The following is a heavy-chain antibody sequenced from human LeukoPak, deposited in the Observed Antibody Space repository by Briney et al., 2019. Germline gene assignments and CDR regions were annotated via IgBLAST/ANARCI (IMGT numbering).Heavy chain of an antibody. Sequence: PAQSLTLSCAASGSTFSSYCMNWVRQAPGKGLEWVSWISSNSNYLYYADLMKGRLTISRDNAKNSLYLQMNSLRAEDTAVYYCARDRRPGGMDVWGQGTTVTVSS. D-gene: IGHD1-1*01. CDR1: GSTFSSYC. V-gene: IGHV3-21*01. J-gene: IGHJ6*02. CDR3: ARDRRPGGMDV. CDR2: ISSNSNYL.